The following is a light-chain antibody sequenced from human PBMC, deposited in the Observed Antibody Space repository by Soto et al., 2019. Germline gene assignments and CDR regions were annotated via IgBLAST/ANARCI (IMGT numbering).Light chain of an antibody. J-gene: IGKJ1*01. Sequence: DIQMTQSPSCVSASVGDRLTITCRASQGISNWLAWYQQKPGKAPXXLIYDASILESGVPSRFSGSGSGTEFTLTIRSMKPDDYATDDCQQYNSYRTFGQGTKVDIK. CDR2: DAS. V-gene: IGKV1D-16*01. CDR3: QQYNSYRT. CDR1: QGISNW.